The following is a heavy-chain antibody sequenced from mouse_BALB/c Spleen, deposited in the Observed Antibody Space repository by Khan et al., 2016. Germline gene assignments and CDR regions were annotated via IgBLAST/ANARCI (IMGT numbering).Heavy chain of an antibody. CDR3: ASINYYVSSCYWYFDD. CDR2: IIPYNDGS. Sequence: VQLQQSGPELVKPGASVKMSCKASGYTFTSYIMHWVKQKPGQGLEWIGYIIPYNDGSKYNEKFKGKATLTSDKSSSTAYMELSSLTSQDSAVSYCASINYYVSSCYWYFDDWGAGTTVTVSS. D-gene: IGHD1-1*01. CDR1: GYTFTSYI. V-gene: IGHV1S136*01. J-gene: IGHJ1*01.